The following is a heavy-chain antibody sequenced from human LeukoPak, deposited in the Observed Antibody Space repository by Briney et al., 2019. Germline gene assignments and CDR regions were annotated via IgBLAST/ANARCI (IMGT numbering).Heavy chain of an antibody. CDR3: ARVQSRDVAAAGTEYFQH. J-gene: IGHJ1*01. V-gene: IGHV1-18*01. D-gene: IGHD6-13*01. CDR2: ISAYNGNT. Sequence: ASVKVSCKASGYTFTSYGISWVRQAPGQGLEWMGWISAYNGNTNYAQKLQGRVTMTTDTSTSTAYMELRSLRSDDTAVYYCARVQSRDVAAAGTEYFQHWGQGTLVTVSS. CDR1: GYTFTSYG.